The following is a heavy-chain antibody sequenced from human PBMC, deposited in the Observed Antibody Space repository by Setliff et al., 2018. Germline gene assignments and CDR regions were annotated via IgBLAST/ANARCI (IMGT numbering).Heavy chain of an antibody. Sequence: SSETLSLTCTVSGGSISSSSYYWGWIRQPPGKGLAWIGSIYYSGSTYYNPSLKSRVTISVDTSKNQFSLKLSSVTAADTAVYYCARGYYYGSGTDYWGQGTLVTVSS. J-gene: IGHJ4*02. CDR1: GGSISSSSYY. V-gene: IGHV4-39*07. D-gene: IGHD3-10*01. CDR3: ARGYYYGSGTDY. CDR2: IYYSGST.